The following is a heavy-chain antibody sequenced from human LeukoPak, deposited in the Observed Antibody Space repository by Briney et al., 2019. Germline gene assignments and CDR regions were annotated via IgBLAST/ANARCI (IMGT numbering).Heavy chain of an antibody. D-gene: IGHD6-19*01. CDR3: ASRYSSGWFRAFDI. Sequence: ASVRVSCTASGYTFTGYYMHWVRQAPGQGLEWMGWINPNSGGTNYAQKFQGRATMTRDTSISTAYMELSRLRSDDTAVYYCASRYSSGWFRAFDIWGQGTMVTVSS. CDR1: GYTFTGYY. V-gene: IGHV1-2*02. CDR2: INPNSGGT. J-gene: IGHJ3*02.